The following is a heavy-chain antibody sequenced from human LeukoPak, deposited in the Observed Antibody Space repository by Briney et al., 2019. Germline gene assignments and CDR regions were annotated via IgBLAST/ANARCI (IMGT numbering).Heavy chain of an antibody. CDR2: NSGSGDNT. D-gene: IGHD3-10*01. V-gene: IGHV3-23*01. J-gene: IGHJ4*02. CDR1: GFTFSSHG. CDR3: AKVTYGSGTYGAFDY. Sequence: GGTLRLSCAASGFTFSSHGMSWVRQAPGKGLEWVSTNSGSGDNTYYADSVKGRFTISRDNSKNTLYLQMNSLGAEDTAVYYCAKVTYGSGTYGAFDYWGQGTLVTVSS.